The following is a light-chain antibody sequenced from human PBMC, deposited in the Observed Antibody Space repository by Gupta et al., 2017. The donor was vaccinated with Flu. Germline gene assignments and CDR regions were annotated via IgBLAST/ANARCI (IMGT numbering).Light chain of an antibody. CDR1: SSDVGSYDY. V-gene: IGLV2-8*01. Sequence: QSVTISCTGTSSDVGSYDYVSWYQQLPGNAHRLMIYEVNKRPSGVPDRFSGSKSGNTASLTVSGLQAEDEDYYYCSALAGSSVLFGGGTNLIVL. CDR2: EVN. CDR3: SALAGSSVL. J-gene: IGLJ2*01.